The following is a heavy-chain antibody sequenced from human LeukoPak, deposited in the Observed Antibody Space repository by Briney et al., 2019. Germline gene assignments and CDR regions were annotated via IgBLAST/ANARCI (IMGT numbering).Heavy chain of an antibody. V-gene: IGHV3-9*01. D-gene: IGHD6-19*01. CDR1: GFTFDDYA. CDR3: ARADSSGWYLDDY. CDR2: ISWNSGSI. Sequence: PGGSLRLSCAASGFTFDDYAMHWVRQAPGKGLEWVSGISWNSGSIGYADSVKGRFTISRDNSKNTLYLQMNSLRAEDTAVYYCARADSSGWYLDDYWGQGTLVTVSS. J-gene: IGHJ4*02.